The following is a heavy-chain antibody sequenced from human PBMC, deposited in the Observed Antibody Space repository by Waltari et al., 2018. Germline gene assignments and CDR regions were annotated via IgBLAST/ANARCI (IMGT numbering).Heavy chain of an antibody. V-gene: IGHV1-69-2*01. CDR1: GYPFTDYY. D-gene: IGHD1-1*01. Sequence: EVQLVQSGAEVTKPGATVQISCKVSGYPFTDYYIHWVQQAPGKGLEWMGLVDPEDGETIYAEKFQGRVTITADTSTDTAYMELSSLRSEDTAVYYCATLGVPDAFDIWGQGTMVTVSS. J-gene: IGHJ3*02. CDR2: VDPEDGET. CDR3: ATLGVPDAFDI.